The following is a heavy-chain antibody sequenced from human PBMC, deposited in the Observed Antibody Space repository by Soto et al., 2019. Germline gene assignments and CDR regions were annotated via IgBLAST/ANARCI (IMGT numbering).Heavy chain of an antibody. V-gene: IGHV4-4*02. Sequence: QVQLKQSGPGLVRPSGTLSLTCRVSGTSISSSYWWAWVRQSPGKGLEWIGEIYHNGITKYNPSLKSRVSMSIDKSNNQFSLKLTSVTAADTAVYYCATVPPRIVVVLAEFPTWGQETLVTVSS. D-gene: IGHD2-21*01. CDR1: GTSISSSYW. CDR2: IYHNGIT. CDR3: ATVPPRIVVVLAEFPT. J-gene: IGHJ4*02.